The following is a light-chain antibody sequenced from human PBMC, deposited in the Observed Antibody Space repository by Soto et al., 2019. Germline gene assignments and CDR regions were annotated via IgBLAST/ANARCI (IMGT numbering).Light chain of an antibody. J-gene: IGKJ4*01. CDR1: QSVSSY. V-gene: IGKV3-11*01. CDR3: QQRSNWPPKLT. CDR2: DAS. Sequence: EIVLTQSPATLSLSPGERATLSCRASQSVSSYLAWYKQKPGQAPRLLIYDASNRATGIPARFSGSGSGTDFTLTISSLEPEDFAVYYCQQRSNWPPKLTFGGGTKVEIK.